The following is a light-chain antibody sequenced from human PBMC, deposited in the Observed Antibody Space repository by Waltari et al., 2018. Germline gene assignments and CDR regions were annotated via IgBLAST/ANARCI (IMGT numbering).Light chain of an antibody. CDR1: SSDVGSHNL. CDR3: CSFAGSSTYV. V-gene: IGLV2-23*02. J-gene: IGLJ1*01. CDR2: DVT. Sequence: QSALTQPASVSGSPGQSITIPCPGTSSDVGSHNLVSWYQQHPGKAPKLMIYDVTKRPSGVSNRFSGSKSGNTASLTSSGLQAEDEADYYCCSFAGSSTYVFGTGTKVTVL.